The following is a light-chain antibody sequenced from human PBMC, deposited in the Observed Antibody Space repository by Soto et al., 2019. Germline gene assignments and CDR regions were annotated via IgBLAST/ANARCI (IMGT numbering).Light chain of an antibody. Sequence: DIQMTQSPSTLSASVGDRVTITCRASQSINSWLAWYQQKPGKAPKLLIYKASGLESGVRSRFSGSGSGTDFTLTISSLQPDDFATYHCQQYESYSPLTFGGGTKVEIK. CDR1: QSINSW. J-gene: IGKJ4*01. CDR3: QQYESYSPLT. V-gene: IGKV1-5*03. CDR2: KAS.